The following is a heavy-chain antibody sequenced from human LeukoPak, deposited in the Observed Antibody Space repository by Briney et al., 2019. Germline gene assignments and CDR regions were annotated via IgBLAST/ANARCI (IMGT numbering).Heavy chain of an antibody. J-gene: IGHJ4*02. V-gene: IGHV1-69*10. D-gene: IGHD3-10*01. CDR1: GGTFSSYA. Sequence: SVRVSCMASGGTFSSYAISWVRQAPGQGLEWMGRIIPILGIANYAQKFQGRVTITADKSTSTAYIELSSLRSEDTAVYDCAREKPYGSGRYHDYWGQGTLVTVSS. CDR3: AREKPYGSGRYHDY. CDR2: IIPILGIA.